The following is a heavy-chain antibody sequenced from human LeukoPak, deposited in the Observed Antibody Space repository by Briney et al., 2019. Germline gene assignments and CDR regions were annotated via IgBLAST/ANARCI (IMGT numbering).Heavy chain of an antibody. J-gene: IGHJ5*02. CDR3: ARVKSPRLEAIYRDSLSCPNWFDP. CDR1: GYTFTNYD. Sequence: GASVKVSCKASGYTFTNYDINWVRQASGQGFEWMGWMNPNSGNSGYAQKFQGRVTMTRDTSISTAYMELSGLRSDDTAIYYCARVKSPRLEAIYRDSLSCPNWFDPWGQGTLVTVSS. D-gene: IGHD2/OR15-2a*01. CDR2: MNPNSGNS. V-gene: IGHV1-8*02.